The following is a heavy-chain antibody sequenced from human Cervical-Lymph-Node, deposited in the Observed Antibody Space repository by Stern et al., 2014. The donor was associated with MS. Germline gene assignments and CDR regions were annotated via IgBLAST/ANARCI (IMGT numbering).Heavy chain of an antibody. Sequence: DQLVESGAEVKKPGASVKVSCKVSGYTLTGLSMHWVRQAPGQGLEWMGGFDPEDGEQIYAQKFQGRVAITKDTSTDTAYMELSSLRSEDTAVYYLATSHPFYSSGFNFDYWGQGTLVTVSS. D-gene: IGHD6-19*01. CDR3: ATSHPFYSSGFNFDY. J-gene: IGHJ4*02. V-gene: IGHV1-24*01. CDR2: FDPEDGEQ. CDR1: GYTLTGLS.